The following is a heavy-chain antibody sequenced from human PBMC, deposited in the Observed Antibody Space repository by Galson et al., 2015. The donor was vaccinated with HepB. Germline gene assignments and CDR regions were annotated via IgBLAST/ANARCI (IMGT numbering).Heavy chain of an antibody. J-gene: IGHJ4*02. CDR3: AKGGWADY. CDR2: ISNNGDDT. V-gene: IGHV3-23*01. Sequence: SLRLSCAASGFTFSIYAMTWVRQAPGKGLEWVSTISNNGDDTYYADSVKGRFTLSRDNSKNTLYLQMNSLRAEDTAVYYCAKGGWADYWGQGTLVTVSS. CDR1: GFTFSIYA. D-gene: IGHD6-19*01.